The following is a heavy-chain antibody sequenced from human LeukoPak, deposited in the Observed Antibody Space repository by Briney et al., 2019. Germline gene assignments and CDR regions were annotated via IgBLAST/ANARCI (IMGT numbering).Heavy chain of an antibody. J-gene: IGHJ3*02. CDR2: IKQDGSEK. CDR1: GFTFRNYD. Sequence: GGSLRLSCAASGFTFRNYDIHWIRQAPGKGLEWVANIKQDGSEKYYVDSVKGRFTISRDNAKNSLYLQMNSLRAEDTAVYYCARARTRYSGSYGGAFDIWGQGTMVTVSS. D-gene: IGHD1-26*01. V-gene: IGHV3-7*01. CDR3: ARARTRYSGSYGGAFDI.